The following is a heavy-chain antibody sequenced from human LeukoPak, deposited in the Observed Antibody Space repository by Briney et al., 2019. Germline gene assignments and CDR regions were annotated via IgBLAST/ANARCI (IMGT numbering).Heavy chain of an antibody. Sequence: GGSLRLSCAASGFTVSSNYMSWVRQAPGKGLEWVSVIYSGGSTYYADSVKGRFTISRDNSKNTLYLQMNSLRAEDTAVYYCARSPSMIVVVDGTRYYYYYGMDVWGQGTTVTVSS. V-gene: IGHV3-53*01. D-gene: IGHD3-22*01. J-gene: IGHJ6*02. CDR1: GFTVSSNY. CDR3: ARSPSMIVVVDGTRYYYYYGMDV. CDR2: IYSGGST.